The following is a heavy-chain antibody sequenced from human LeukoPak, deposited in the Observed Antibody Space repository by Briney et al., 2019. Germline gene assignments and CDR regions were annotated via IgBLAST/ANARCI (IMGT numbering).Heavy chain of an antibody. Sequence: GGSLRLSCAASGFTFSSYAMSWVRQAPGKGLEWVSAISGSGGSTYYADSVKGRFTISRDNSKNTLYLQMNSLRAEDTAVYYCASHSSSWYTIFDYWCQGTLVTVSS. V-gene: IGHV3-23*01. CDR2: ISGSGGST. J-gene: IGHJ4*02. CDR1: GFTFSSYA. D-gene: IGHD6-13*01. CDR3: ASHSSSWYTIFDY.